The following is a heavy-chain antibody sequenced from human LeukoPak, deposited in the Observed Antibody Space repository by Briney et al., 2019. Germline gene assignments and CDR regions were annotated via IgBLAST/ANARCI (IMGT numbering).Heavy chain of an antibody. CDR2: IDTNNGGT. Sequence: GASVKVSCKASGYTFTGYYIHWVRQAPGQGLEWMGWIDTNNGGTNYAQKFQGRVTMTRDTSISTAYMELSRLRSDDTAVYYCAHDSSGYQRDLFDYWGQGTLVTVSS. J-gene: IGHJ4*02. D-gene: IGHD3-22*01. V-gene: IGHV1-2*02. CDR3: AHDSSGYQRDLFDY. CDR1: GYTFTGYY.